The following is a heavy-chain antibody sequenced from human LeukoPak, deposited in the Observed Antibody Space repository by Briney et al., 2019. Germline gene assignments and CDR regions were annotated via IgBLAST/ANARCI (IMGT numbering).Heavy chain of an antibody. J-gene: IGHJ1*01. Sequence: PGGSLRLSCAASGFTFSSYSMNWVRPAPGKGLEWVSSISSSSRHIYYADSVKGRFTIFRDDAKNSLFLQMDSLRVEDTAMYYCVRDSSTVTTAYLHHWGQGTLLTVSS. CDR3: VRDSSTVTTAYLHH. CDR2: ISSSSRHI. D-gene: IGHD4-17*01. CDR1: GFTFSSYS. V-gene: IGHV3-21*04.